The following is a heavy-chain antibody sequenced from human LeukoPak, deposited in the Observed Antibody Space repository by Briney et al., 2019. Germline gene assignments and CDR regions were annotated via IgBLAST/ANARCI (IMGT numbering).Heavy chain of an antibody. CDR3: ARDRDSSMATMFDY. CDR1: GFTFSSYA. D-gene: IGHD3-22*01. Sequence: GRSLRLSCAASGFTFSSYAMRWVRQAPGKGLEWVAVISYDGSNKYYADSVKGRFTISRDNSKNTLCLQMNSLRAEDTAVYYCARDRDSSMATMFDYWGQGTLVTVSS. V-gene: IGHV3-30-3*01. CDR2: ISYDGSNK. J-gene: IGHJ4*02.